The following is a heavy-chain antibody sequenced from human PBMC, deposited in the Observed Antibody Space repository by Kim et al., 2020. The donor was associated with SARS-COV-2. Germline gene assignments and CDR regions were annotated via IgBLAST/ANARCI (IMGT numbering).Heavy chain of an antibody. D-gene: IGHD1-1*01. CDR3: VRGGVTGSLLGR. CDR2: T. Sequence: TTYADSVKSRFTNSRDNARDTLSLQMGSRRDDDTAVYYCVRGGVTGSLLGRWGQGNLVTVSS. J-gene: IGHJ1*01. V-gene: IGHV3-74*03.